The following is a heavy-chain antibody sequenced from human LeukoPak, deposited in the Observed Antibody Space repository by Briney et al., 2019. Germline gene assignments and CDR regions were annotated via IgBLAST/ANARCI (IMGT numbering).Heavy chain of an antibody. V-gene: IGHV3-74*01. CDR2: INSDGSST. CDR3: ARDDVGIGVDF. Sequence: PGGSLRLSCAASGFTFRSYWMHWVRQAPGKGLVWASHINSDGSSTTYADSVKGRFTISRDNAKNTLYLQMNSLRAEDTAVYYCARDDVGIGVDFWGQGTLVTVSS. D-gene: IGHD1-14*01. CDR1: GFTFRSYW. J-gene: IGHJ4*02.